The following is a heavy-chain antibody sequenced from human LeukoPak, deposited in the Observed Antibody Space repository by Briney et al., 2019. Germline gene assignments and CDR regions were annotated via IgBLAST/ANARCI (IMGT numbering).Heavy chain of an antibody. D-gene: IGHD3-22*01. CDR1: GFTVSSNY. Sequence: GGCLRLSCAASGFTVSSNYMSWVRQAPGKGLEWVSVIYSGGSTYYADSVKGRFTISRDNSKNTLYLQMNSLRAEDTAVYYCASMYYYDGSGLTWGFDYWGQGTLVTVSS. CDR3: ASMYYYDGSGLTWGFDY. J-gene: IGHJ4*02. V-gene: IGHV3-53*01. CDR2: IYSGGST.